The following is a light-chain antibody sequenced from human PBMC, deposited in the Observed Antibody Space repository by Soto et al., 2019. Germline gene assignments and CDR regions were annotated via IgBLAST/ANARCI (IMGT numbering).Light chain of an antibody. Sequence: QSVLTQPHSASGTPGQTIALSFSGGSSNIDSHTVNWYQQLPGTAPRLLIYSTTQRPSGVPDRFSGSKSGTSASLAISGLQSEYEGDYYCAAWDDSLKGVVFGGGTKLTVL. CDR2: STT. J-gene: IGLJ3*02. V-gene: IGLV1-44*01. CDR1: SSNIDSHT. CDR3: AAWDDSLKGVV.